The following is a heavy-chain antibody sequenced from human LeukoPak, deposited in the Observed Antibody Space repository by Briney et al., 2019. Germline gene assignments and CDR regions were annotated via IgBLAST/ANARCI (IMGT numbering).Heavy chain of an antibody. CDR1: GGSISSGDYY. J-gene: IGHJ3*01. V-gene: IGHV4-30-4*01. Sequence: SQTLSLTCAVSGGSISSGDYYWSWIREPPGKGLEWIGYIYYSGSTYYNPSLKSRVTISVDTSKNQFSLKLSSVTAADTAVYYCAKDPNGDYVGAFDSWGQGTMVSVSS. D-gene: IGHD4-17*01. CDR2: IYYSGST. CDR3: AKDPNGDYVGAFDS.